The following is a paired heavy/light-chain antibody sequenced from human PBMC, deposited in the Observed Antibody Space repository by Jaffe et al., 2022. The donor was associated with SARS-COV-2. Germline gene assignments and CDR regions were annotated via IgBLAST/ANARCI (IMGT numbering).Light chain of an antibody. CDR3: MQALEGPT. CDR1: QSLLHSNGFNY. J-gene: IGKJ1*01. CDR2: MGS. V-gene: IGKV2-28*01. Sequence: DIVLTQTPLSLPVTPGEPASISCRSSQSLLHSNGFNYLDWYLQKPGQSPQLLIYMGSNRASGVPDRFSGSGSGTDFILKISRVEADDVGVYYCMQALEGPTFGQGTKVEMK.
Heavy chain of an antibody. J-gene: IGHJ5*02. CDR1: NGSVNTYY. Sequence: QVHLQESGPGLVKPSETLSLTCTVSNGSVNTYYWSWVRQAPGKGLEWIGFVYNSGATKYNSFLKSRVTISIDTSKNQFFLTLNSVTAADTARYFCARCRRAGWFDLWGQGTLVSVSS. CDR2: VYNSGAT. CDR3: ARCRRAGWFDL. V-gene: IGHV4-59*02. D-gene: IGHD2-15*01.